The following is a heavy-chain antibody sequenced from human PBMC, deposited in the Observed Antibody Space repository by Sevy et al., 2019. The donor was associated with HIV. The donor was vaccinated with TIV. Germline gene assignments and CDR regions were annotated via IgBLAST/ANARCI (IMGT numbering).Heavy chain of an antibody. CDR2: ISSSGSTI. Sequence: GGSLRLSCAASGFTFSSYEMNWVRQAPGKGLEWVSYISSSGSTIYYADSVKGRFTISRDNAKNSLYLQMNSLRAEDTAVYYCARGRRNYYDSSGYPYYFDYWGQGTLVTVSS. D-gene: IGHD3-22*01. J-gene: IGHJ4*02. CDR1: GFTFSSYE. CDR3: ARGRRNYYDSSGYPYYFDY. V-gene: IGHV3-48*03.